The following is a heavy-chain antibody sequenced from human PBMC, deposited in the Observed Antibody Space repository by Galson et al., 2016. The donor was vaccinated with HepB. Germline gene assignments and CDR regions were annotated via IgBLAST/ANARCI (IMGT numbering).Heavy chain of an antibody. CDR1: GFTFDDYA. V-gene: IGHV3-9*01. D-gene: IGHD5-18*01. CDR2: ISWKSGSI. Sequence: SLRLSCAASGFTFDDYAMHWVRQAPGKGLEWISGISWKSGSIGYADSVKGRFTVSRDNARQALFLEMNSLRAEDTAIYFCSKDTDIHARSSGMDVWGQGTTVTVSS. CDR3: SKDTDIHARSSGMDV. J-gene: IGHJ6*02.